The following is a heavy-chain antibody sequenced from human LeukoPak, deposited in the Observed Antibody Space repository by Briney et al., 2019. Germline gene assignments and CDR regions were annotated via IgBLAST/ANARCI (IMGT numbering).Heavy chain of an antibody. CDR2: IYTSGST. D-gene: IGHD3-22*01. Sequence: SETLSLTCTVSGGSISSYYWSWIRQPAGKGLEWIGRIYTSGSTNYNPSLKSRVTMSVDTSKNQFSLKLSSVTAADTAVYYCARELHYYDGSGYCYYFDYWGQGTLATVSS. V-gene: IGHV4-4*07. J-gene: IGHJ4*02. CDR3: ARELHYYDGSGYCYYFDY. CDR1: GGSISSYY.